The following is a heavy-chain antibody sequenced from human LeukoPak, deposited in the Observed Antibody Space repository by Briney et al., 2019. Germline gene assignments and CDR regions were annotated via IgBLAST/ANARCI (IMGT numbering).Heavy chain of an antibody. D-gene: IGHD4-23*01. CDR2: ISSSGNTI. CDR3: ARTVARIGY. CDR1: GFTFSSYE. Sequence: GGSLRLSCAASGFTFSSYEMNWVRQAPGKGLEWVSHISSSGNTIYYTDSVKGRFTISRDNSKNLLYLQMNSLKAEDTAIYYCARTVARIGYWGQGTLVPVSS. V-gene: IGHV3-48*03. J-gene: IGHJ4*02.